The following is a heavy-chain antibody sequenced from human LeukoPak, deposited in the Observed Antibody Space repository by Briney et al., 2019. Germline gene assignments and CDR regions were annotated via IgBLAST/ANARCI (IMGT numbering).Heavy chain of an antibody. CDR2: ISYDGSNK. V-gene: IGHV3-30*04. D-gene: IGHD2-21*02. J-gene: IGHJ5*02. CDR3: ARVGIVVVTAIVTKVGWFDP. Sequence: PGRSLRLSCAASGFTFSSYAMHWVRQAPGKGLEWVAVISYDGSNKYYADSVKGRFTISRDNSKNTLYLQMNSLRAEDTAVYYCARVGIVVVTAIVTKVGWFDPWGQGTLVTVSA. CDR1: GFTFSSYA.